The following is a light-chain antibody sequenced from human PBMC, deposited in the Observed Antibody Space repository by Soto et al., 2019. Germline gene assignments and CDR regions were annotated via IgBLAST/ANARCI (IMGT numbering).Light chain of an antibody. J-gene: IGKJ3*01. V-gene: IGKV3-20*01. CDR1: QSVSSNY. CDR3: QQSYSTPRG. Sequence: ENVLTQSPGTLSLSPGERSTLSCRASQSVSSNYLAWYQQKPGQAPRLLVYGASSRATGIPDRFSGSGSGTDFTLTISRLEPEDFATYYCQQSYSTPRGFGPGTKWIS. CDR2: GAS.